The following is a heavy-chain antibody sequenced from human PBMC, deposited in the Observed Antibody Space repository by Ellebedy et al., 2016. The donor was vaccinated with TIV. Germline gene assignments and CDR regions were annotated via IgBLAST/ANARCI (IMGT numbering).Heavy chain of an antibody. D-gene: IGHD3-10*01. Sequence: GESLKISCAASGFAFSSYWMHWVRQVPGKGLMWVSHIISDGSDTNYADSVKGRFTISRDNAKNTLYLQMNSLRAEDTAVYYCASRGVAVQGADYWGQGTLVTVSS. V-gene: IGHV3-74*01. J-gene: IGHJ4*02. CDR2: IISDGSDT. CDR3: ASRGVAVQGADY. CDR1: GFAFSSYW.